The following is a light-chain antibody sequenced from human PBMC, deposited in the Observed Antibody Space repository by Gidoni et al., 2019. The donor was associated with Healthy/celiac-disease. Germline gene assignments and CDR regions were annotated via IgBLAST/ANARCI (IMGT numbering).Light chain of an antibody. CDR3: MQATQFPLCS. CDR2: KIS. CDR1: QSPLHSDGNTY. J-gene: IGKJ2*04. V-gene: IGKV2-24*01. Sequence: DVVLTENPLSPPVTLGQPASISSRSSQSPLHSDGNTYYSWVQERTGQTPRLLIYKISKRFSGLPDRCRGRVSGTDFTLKISRVEPEDVGVYYCMQATQFPLCSFGQGTQLEIK.